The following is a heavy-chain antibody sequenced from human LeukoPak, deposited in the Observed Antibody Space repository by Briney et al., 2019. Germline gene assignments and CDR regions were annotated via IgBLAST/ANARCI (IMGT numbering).Heavy chain of an antibody. CDR2: IKSDGSET. V-gene: IGHV3-74*01. J-gene: IGHJ6*02. CDR3: AKIGPSPFSSSWYRYGMDV. CDR1: GFTFSSYW. Sequence: PGGSLRLSCAASGFTFSSYWMHWVRQAPGKGLMWVSRIKSDGSETSYADSVKGRFTISRDNARNTLYLQMNSLRAEDTAVYYCAKIGPSPFSSSWYRYGMDVWGQGTTVTVSS. D-gene: IGHD6-13*01.